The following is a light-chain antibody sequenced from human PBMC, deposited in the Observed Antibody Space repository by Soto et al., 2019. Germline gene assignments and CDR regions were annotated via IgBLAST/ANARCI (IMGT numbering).Light chain of an antibody. V-gene: IGLV2-8*01. CDR1: SSDVGGYNY. Sequence: QSALTQPPSASGSPGQSVTISCTGTSSDVGGYNYVSWYQQYSGKAPKLILYEVNRRPSGVPDRFSGSKSGNTASLTVSGLQAEDEADYHCSSYAGARTYVLFGGGTKLTVL. J-gene: IGLJ3*02. CDR2: EVN. CDR3: SSYAGARTYVL.